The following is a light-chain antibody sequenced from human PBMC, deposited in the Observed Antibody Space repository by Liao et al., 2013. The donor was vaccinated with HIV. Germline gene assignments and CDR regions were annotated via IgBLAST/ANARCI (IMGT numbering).Light chain of an antibody. J-gene: IGLJ2*01. CDR1: PLSKQY. Sequence: SYELTQPASVSVSPGQTARITCSGDPLSKQYVFWYQQKPGRAPVVVIFKDRERPSGIPERFSGSSSGTKVTLTINGVQAEDESDYYCQSADISGSYVLFGGGTKLTVL. V-gene: IGLV3-25*03. CDR2: KDR. CDR3: QSADISGSYVL.